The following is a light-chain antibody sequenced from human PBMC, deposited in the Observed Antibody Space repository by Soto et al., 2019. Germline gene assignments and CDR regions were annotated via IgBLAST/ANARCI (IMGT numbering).Light chain of an antibody. J-gene: IGLJ1*01. CDR2: GNS. CDR1: SSNIGAGYD. CDR3: QSYDSSLSGYV. V-gene: IGLV1-40*01. Sequence: QPVLTQPPSVSGAQGQRVTISCTGSSSNIGAGYDVHWYQQLPGTAPKLLIYGNSNRPSGVPDRFSGSKSGTSASLAITGLQAEDEADYYCQSYDSSLSGYVFGTGTKVTVL.